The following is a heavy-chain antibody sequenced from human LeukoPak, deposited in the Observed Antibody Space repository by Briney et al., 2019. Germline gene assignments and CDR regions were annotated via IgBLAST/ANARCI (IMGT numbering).Heavy chain of an antibody. V-gene: IGHV4-39*01. D-gene: IGHD3-10*01. Sequence: SETLSLTCTVSGGSISSSSYYWGWIRQPPGKGLEWIGSIYYSGSTYYNPSLKSRVTISVDTSKNQFSLKLSSVTAADTAVYYCARGRQYGSGSYLSFGAYLNWFDPWGQGTLVTVSS. CDR1: GGSISSSSYY. CDR3: ARGRQYGSGSYLSFGAYLNWFDP. J-gene: IGHJ5*02. CDR2: IYYSGST.